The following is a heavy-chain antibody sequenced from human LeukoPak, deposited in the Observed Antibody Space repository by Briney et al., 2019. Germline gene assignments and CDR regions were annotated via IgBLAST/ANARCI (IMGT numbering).Heavy chain of an antibody. J-gene: IGHJ3*02. Sequence: GGSLRLSCAASGFTFSSYDMHWVRQATGKGLEWVSAIGTAGDTYYPGSVKGRFTISRENAKNSLYLQMNSLRAGKTAVYYWARGPIITRVGGFIIIDAFDIWGQGTMVTVSS. CDR2: IGTAGDT. V-gene: IGHV3-13*01. D-gene: IGHD3-10*01. CDR1: GFTFSSYD. CDR3: ARGPIITRVGGFIIIDAFDI.